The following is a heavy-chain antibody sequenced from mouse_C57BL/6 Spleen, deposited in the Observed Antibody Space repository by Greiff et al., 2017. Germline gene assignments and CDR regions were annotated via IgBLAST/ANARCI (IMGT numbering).Heavy chain of an antibody. CDR3: ARDGKKYFDV. Sequence: DVKLVESGGGLVKPGGSLKLSCAASGFTFSDYGMHWVRQAPEKGLEWVAYISSGSSTIHYADTVKGRFTISRDNAKNTLFLQMTSLRSEDTAMYYCARDGKKYFDVWGTGTTVTVSS. CDR2: ISSGSSTI. CDR1: GFTFSDYG. J-gene: IGHJ1*03. V-gene: IGHV5-17*01. D-gene: IGHD2-3*01.